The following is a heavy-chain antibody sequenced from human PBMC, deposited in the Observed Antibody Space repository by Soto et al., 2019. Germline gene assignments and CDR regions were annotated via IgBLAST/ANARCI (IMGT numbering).Heavy chain of an antibody. Sequence: LENLFLPFAVSGGSLSGFYWTWVRQPPGTGLEWIGEINHSGSTNYNPSLKSRVTISVDTSKNQFSLKLTSVTAADTAVYYCARDKITGLFDYWGQGTLVTVSS. J-gene: IGHJ4*02. CDR3: ARDKITGLFDY. CDR1: GGSLSGFY. D-gene: IGHD2-8*02. CDR2: INHSGST. V-gene: IGHV4-34*01.